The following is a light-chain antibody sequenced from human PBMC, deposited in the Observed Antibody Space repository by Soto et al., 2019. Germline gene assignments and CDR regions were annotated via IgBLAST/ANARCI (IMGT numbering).Light chain of an antibody. CDR3: QHRHSTPRIT. V-gene: IGKV1-39*01. CDR2: AAS. Sequence: IQMTQSPSSLSAVVGDRVTITCRTSQSIRSYLTWYQQKSGKAPKLLISAASNLQSGVPYRFSGSGSGTDFTLTISSLQPEDVATYYCQHRHSTPRITFGQGTRLEIK. CDR1: QSIRSY. J-gene: IGKJ5*01.